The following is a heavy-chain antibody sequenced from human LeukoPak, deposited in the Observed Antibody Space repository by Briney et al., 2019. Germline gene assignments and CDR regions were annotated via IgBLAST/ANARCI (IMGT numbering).Heavy chain of an antibody. CDR2: IYHSGST. V-gene: IGHV4-38-2*02. CDR1: GYSISSGYY. J-gene: IGHJ3*02. D-gene: IGHD5-24*01. Sequence: SETLSLTCTVSGYSISSGYYWGWIRQPPGKGLEWIGSIYHSGSTYYNPPLKSRVTISVDTSKNQFSLKLSSVTAADTAVYYCARGVDGAFDIWGQGTMVTVSS. CDR3: ARGVDGAFDI.